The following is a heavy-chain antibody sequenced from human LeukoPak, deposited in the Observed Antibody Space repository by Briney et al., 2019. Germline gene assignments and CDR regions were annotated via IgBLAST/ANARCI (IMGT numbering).Heavy chain of an antibody. J-gene: IGHJ6*04. D-gene: IGHD3-10*02. Sequence: GGSLRLSCAASGFTFSSSGISWVRQAPGKGLEWVSGISGSGGSTYYADSVKGRFTISRDNSKNTLYLQMNSLRAEDTAVYYCAELGITMIGGVWGKGTTVTISS. CDR3: AELGITMIGGV. CDR1: GFTFSSSG. CDR2: ISGSGGST. V-gene: IGHV3-23*01.